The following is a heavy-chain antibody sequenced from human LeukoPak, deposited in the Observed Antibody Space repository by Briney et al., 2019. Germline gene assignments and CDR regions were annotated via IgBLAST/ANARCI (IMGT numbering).Heavy chain of an antibody. CDR2: IGTSSSTI. V-gene: IGHV3-48*02. J-gene: IGHJ4*02. D-gene: IGHD4-23*01. CDR1: GSTFSSYS. CDR3: ARHDYGGNPGDY. Sequence: GGSLRLSCAASGSTFSSYSMNWVRQAPGKGLEWVSYIGTSSSTIYYADSVKGRFTISRDNAKNSPYLQMNSLRDEDTAVYYCARHDYGGNPGDYWGQGTLVTVSS.